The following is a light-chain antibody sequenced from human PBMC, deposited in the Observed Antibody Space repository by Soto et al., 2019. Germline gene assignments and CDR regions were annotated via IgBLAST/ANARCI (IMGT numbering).Light chain of an antibody. CDR1: SSDVGSYNR. J-gene: IGLJ3*02. CDR2: EVS. V-gene: IGLV2-18*02. CDR3: RSYTTSSTWV. Sequence: QSALTQPPSVSESPGQSVTISCTGTSSDVGSYNRVSWYQQPPGTAPKLIIYEVSNRPSGVPDRFSGSKSGNTASLTISGLQAEDEADYYCRSYTTSSTWVFGGGTKLTVL.